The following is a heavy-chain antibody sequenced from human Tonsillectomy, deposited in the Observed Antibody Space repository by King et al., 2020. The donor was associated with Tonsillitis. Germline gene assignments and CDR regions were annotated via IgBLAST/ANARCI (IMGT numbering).Heavy chain of an antibody. Sequence: QLQESGPGLVKTSETLSLTCTVSGGSISTYYWSWIRQPPGKGLEWIGYIYYSGTTSYNPSLKSRLTLSVDTSKNQFSLKLSSVTAADTAVYYCARLDYYYDSSGHQYFFDYWGQGTLVTVSS. J-gene: IGHJ4*02. CDR3: ARLDYYYDSSGHQYFFDY. V-gene: IGHV4-59*08. CDR2: IYYSGTT. CDR1: GGSISTYY. D-gene: IGHD3-22*01.